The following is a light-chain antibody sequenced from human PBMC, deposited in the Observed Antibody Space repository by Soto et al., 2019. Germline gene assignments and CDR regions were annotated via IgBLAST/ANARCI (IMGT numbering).Light chain of an antibody. CDR3: QKYTNVPT. Sequence: DIQMTQSPSSLSASVGDRVTITCRASQVISNYLAWYQQIPGKFPKHLISAASTLQSGVPSRFSGSGSGTDFTLTISSLQHEDVATYYCQKYTNVPTFGGGTKVEIK. CDR1: QVISNY. J-gene: IGKJ4*01. CDR2: AAS. V-gene: IGKV1-27*01.